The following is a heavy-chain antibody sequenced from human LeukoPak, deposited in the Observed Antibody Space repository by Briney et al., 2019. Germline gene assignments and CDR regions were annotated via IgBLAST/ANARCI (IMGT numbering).Heavy chain of an antibody. J-gene: IGHJ4*02. V-gene: IGHV4-61*02. CDR1: GGSISSGSYY. CDR3: ARDRPTYYDSSGYYLESDY. D-gene: IGHD3-22*01. CDR2: IYTSGST. Sequence: SETLSLTCTVSGGSISSGSYYWSWIRQPAGKGLEWIGRIYTSGSTNYNPSLKSRVTISVDTPKSQFSLKLSSVTAADTAVYYCARDRPTYYDSSGYYLESDYWGQGTLVTVSS.